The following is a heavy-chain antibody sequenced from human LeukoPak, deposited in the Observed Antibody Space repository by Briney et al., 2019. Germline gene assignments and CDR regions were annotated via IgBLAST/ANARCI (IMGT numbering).Heavy chain of an antibody. CDR1: GFTVSSNS. CDR2: ISGSGGST. Sequence: GGSLRLSCTVSGFTVSSNSMSWVRQAPGKGLEWVSAISGSGGSTYYADSVKGRFTISRDNSKNTLYLQMNSLRAEDTAVYYCAKAGGFGPYYMDVWGKGTTVTISS. D-gene: IGHD3-10*01. CDR3: AKAGGFGPYYMDV. J-gene: IGHJ6*03. V-gene: IGHV3-23*01.